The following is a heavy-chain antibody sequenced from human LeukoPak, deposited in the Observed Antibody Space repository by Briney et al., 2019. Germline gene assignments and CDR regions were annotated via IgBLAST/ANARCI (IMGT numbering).Heavy chain of an antibody. V-gene: IGHV1-69*13. CDR3: ARPQTYYDILTGGGAFDI. Sequence: SVKVSCKASGGTLSSYAISWVRQAPGQGLEWMGGIIPIFGTANYAQKFQGRVTITADESTSTAYMELSSLRSEDTAVYYCARPQTYYDILTGGGAFDIWGQGTMVTVSS. J-gene: IGHJ3*02. CDR2: IIPIFGTA. D-gene: IGHD3-9*01. CDR1: GGTLSSYA.